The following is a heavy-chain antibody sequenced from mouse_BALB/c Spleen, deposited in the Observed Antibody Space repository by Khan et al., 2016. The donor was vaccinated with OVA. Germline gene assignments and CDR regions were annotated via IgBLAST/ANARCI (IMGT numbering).Heavy chain of an antibody. CDR1: GFNIKDTY. CDR2: IDPANGNI. Sequence: VQLQQPGAELTQPGASDQLSCTVSGFNIKDTYMHWVKQRPEQGLEWIGSIDPANGNIKYDPKFQGKATITADTSSNTAYLQLSSLTSEDTADSCCACSLLIYAMDCWGQGTSVTGSS. D-gene: IGHD1-2*01. J-gene: IGHJ4*01. CDR3: ACSLLIYAMDC. V-gene: IGHV14-3*02.